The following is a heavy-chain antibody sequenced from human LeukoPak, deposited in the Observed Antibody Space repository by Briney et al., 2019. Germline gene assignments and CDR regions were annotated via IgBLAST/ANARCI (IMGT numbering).Heavy chain of an antibody. D-gene: IGHD3-10*01. V-gene: IGHV1-2*02. CDR3: SRGIYSGIYGRLDL. J-gene: IGHJ5*02. CDR1: GYTFTAWY. CDR2: IDPNSGGT. Sequence: ASVTVSCKASGYTFTAWYIHWVRQAPGQGLEWMGWIDPNSGGTGYAQKFQGRVTLTRDTSIRTAYMDLSSLRSDDTAVYYCSRGIYSGIYGRLDLWGQGTLVTVSS.